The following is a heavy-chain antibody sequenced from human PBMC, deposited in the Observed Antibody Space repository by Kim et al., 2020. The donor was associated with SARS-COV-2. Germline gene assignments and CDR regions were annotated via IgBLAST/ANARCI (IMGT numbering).Heavy chain of an antibody. J-gene: IGHJ6*02. CDR1: GGSISSGGYY. Sequence: SETLSLTCNVSGGSISSGGYYWTWIRQHPGKGLEWIGYIYNTGITHYNPSLKSRITMSVDTSQNRFFLEVRSVTVADTAVYYCARGGITVARGGQEMDVWGRGTTVSVSS. V-gene: IGHV4-31*03. CDR2: IYNTGIT. CDR3: ARGGITVARGGQEMDV. D-gene: IGHD3-10*01.